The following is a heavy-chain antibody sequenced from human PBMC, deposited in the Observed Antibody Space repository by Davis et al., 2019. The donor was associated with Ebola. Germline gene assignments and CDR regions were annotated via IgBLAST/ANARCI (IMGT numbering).Heavy chain of an antibody. Sequence: PGGSLRPSCPAPGSTSITHWMTSARQPPGTGLEWVANINDAGTEKHYVDSVKGRFTISRDNAKNSLYLQMNSLRGEDTAVYYCARDPLRRFDYWGQGTQVTVSS. CDR3: ARDPLRRFDY. D-gene: IGHD4-17*01. CDR1: GSTSITHW. V-gene: IGHV3-7*01. J-gene: IGHJ4*02. CDR2: INDAGTEK.